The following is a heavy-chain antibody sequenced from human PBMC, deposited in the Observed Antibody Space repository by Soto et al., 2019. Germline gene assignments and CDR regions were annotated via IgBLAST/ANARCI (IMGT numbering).Heavy chain of an antibody. CDR1: GFTFSSYW. D-gene: IGHD2-15*01. J-gene: IGHJ4*02. V-gene: IGHV3-74*01. CDR2: INSDGSST. CDR3: VSTCLVVAAATREDS. Sequence: EVQLVESGGGLVQPGESLRLSCAASGFTFSSYWMYWVRQAPGKGLVWVSRINSDGSSTSYAVSVKGRFTISRDNAKNTLYLQMNRLRAEDTAVYYGVSTCLVVAAATREDSWGQGTLVTVSS.